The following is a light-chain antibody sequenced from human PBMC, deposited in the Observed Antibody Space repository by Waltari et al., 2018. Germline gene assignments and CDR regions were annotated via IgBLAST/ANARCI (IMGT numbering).Light chain of an antibody. CDR1: QDISTS. Sequence: EIHMTQSPSSVSASVGDRVSMSCRASQDISTSLAWYQQKSGKAPSLLIYHSSTLQSGVPSRFSGARTGTDFTLTINNLHPEDFATYFCQQGDTSPPMFGPGTKVELK. J-gene: IGKJ1*01. V-gene: IGKV1-12*01. CDR3: QQGDTSPPM. CDR2: HSS.